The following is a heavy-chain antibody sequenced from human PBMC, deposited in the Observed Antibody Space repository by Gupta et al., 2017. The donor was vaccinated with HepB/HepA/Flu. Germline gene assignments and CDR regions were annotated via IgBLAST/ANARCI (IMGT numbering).Heavy chain of an antibody. CDR3: AKEVRDSSLFPYYGMDV. D-gene: IGHD6-6*01. CDR2: ISGSGGST. CDR1: GFTFSSYA. Sequence: EVQLLESGGGLVQPGGSLSPSCAASGFTFSSYALRWVRQAPGKGLEWVSAISGSGGSTYYADSVKGRFTISRDNSKNTLYLQMNSLRAEDTAVYYCAKEVRDSSLFPYYGMDVWGQGTTVTVSS. V-gene: IGHV3-23*01. J-gene: IGHJ6*02.